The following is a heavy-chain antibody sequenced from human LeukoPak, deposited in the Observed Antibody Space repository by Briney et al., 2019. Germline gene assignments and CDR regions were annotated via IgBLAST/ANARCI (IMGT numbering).Heavy chain of an antibody. Sequence: GGSLRLSCAASGFTFSNYGMNWVRRAPGKGLEWVSTISSGGGSTYYADSVKGRFTISRDNSKNTLYLQMNSLRAEDTAIYYCAKSSGGSYSWFDPWGQGTLVTVSS. CDR2: ISSGGGST. J-gene: IGHJ5*02. V-gene: IGHV3-23*01. D-gene: IGHD2-15*01. CDR3: AKSSGGSYSWFDP. CDR1: GFTFSNYG.